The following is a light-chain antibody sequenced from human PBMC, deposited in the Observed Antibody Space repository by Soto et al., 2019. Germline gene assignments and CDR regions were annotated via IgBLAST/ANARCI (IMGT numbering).Light chain of an antibody. J-gene: IGKJ4*01. V-gene: IGKV1-33*01. CDR1: QDIANY. CDR2: DAS. Sequence: DIQMTQSPSSLSASVGDRVTITCQASQDIANYLNWYQQKAGRAPKFLIYDASNLETGVPSRFSGSGSGTDFTLTTSSLQPEDIATYYCQQYDNLPLTFGGGTKVDIK. CDR3: QQYDNLPLT.